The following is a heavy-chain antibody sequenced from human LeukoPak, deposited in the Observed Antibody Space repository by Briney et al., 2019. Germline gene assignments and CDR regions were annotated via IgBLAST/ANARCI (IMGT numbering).Heavy chain of an antibody. CDR1: GGTFSSYA. Sequence: ASVKVSCKASGGTFSSYAISWVRQAPGQGLEWMGGIIPIFGTANYAQKFQGRVTITADESTSTAYMELSSLRSEDTAVYYCARVIIDFWSGYYTGHHNLSLYYYYYGMDVWGQGTTVTVSS. V-gene: IGHV1-69*13. J-gene: IGHJ6*02. CDR3: ARVIIDFWSGYYTGHHNLSLYYYYYGMDV. D-gene: IGHD3-3*01. CDR2: IIPIFGTA.